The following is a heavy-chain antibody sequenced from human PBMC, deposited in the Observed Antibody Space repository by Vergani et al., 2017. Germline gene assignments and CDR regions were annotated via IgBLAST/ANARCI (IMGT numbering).Heavy chain of an antibody. Sequence: QVQLQESGPGLVKPSGTLSLTCAVSGGSISSSNWWSWVRQPPGKGLEWIGEIYHSGSTNYNPSLKSRVTISVDKSKNQFSLKLSSVTAADTAVYYCAREVRYYDDSSGIYYFDYWGQGTLVTVSA. V-gene: IGHV4-4*02. CDR1: GGSISSSNW. CDR3: AREVRYYDDSSGIYYFDY. CDR2: IYHSGST. J-gene: IGHJ4*02. D-gene: IGHD3-22*01.